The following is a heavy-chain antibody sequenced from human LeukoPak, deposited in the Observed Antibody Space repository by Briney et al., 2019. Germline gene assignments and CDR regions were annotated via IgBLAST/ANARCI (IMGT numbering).Heavy chain of an antibody. CDR2: IYTSGST. D-gene: IGHD6-6*01. V-gene: IGHV4-4*07. CDR3: ARDRPNSDAFDI. Sequence: SETLSHTCTVSGGSISSYYWSWIRQPAGKGLEWIGRIYTSGSTNYNPSLKSRVTMSVDTSKNQFSLKLSSVTAADTAVYYCARDRPNSDAFDIWGQGTMVTVSS. J-gene: IGHJ3*02. CDR1: GGSISSYY.